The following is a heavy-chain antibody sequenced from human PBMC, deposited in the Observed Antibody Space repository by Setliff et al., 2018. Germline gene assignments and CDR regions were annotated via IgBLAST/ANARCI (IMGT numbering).Heavy chain of an antibody. CDR2: IKSSREGATS. V-gene: IGHV3-15*01. CDR3: ATGPRDSRNYLTWLGS. D-gene: IGHD3-22*01. J-gene: IGHJ5*01. Sequence: PGGSLRLSWSVSGITFINAWMTWVRQAPGKGPEWVGRIKSSREGATSDYGAPAKGRFTISRDDSKQMIFLQMHNLKTEDTGFYYCATGPRDSRNYLTWLGSWGQGTLVTVSS. CDR1: GITFINAW.